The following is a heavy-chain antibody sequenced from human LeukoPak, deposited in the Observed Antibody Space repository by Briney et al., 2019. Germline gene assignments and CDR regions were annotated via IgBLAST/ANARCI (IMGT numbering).Heavy chain of an antibody. D-gene: IGHD1-26*01. CDR2: IYPGDSDT. CDR1: GYSFTTYW. V-gene: IGHV5-51*01. Sequence: GEPLKTSFKGSGYSFTTYWIGWVRQLPGKGLEWMRIIYPGDSDTRYSPSFQGQVTISHDKSITTAYQQWSSLKASDTAMYYCARQKCGGRPFIDYWGQGTLVTVSS. J-gene: IGHJ4*02. CDR3: ARQKCGGRPFIDY.